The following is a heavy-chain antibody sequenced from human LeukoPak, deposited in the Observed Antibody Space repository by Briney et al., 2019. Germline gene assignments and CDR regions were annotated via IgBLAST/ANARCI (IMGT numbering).Heavy chain of an antibody. CDR1: GGSVSDYY. J-gene: IGHJ4*02. CDR2: IYHTGST. D-gene: IGHD6-13*01. CDR3: ARQSHSIAAAGDFDY. Sequence: ASETLSLTCTISGGSVSDYYWSWIRQSPGKGLEWIGYIYHTGSTSYSPSLKSRVTISADTSQNQFSLKLSSVTAADTAVYYCARQSHSIAAAGDFDYWGQGTLVTVSS. V-gene: IGHV4-59*02.